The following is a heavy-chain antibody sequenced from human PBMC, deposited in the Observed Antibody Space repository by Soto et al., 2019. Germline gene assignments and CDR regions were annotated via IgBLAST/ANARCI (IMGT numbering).Heavy chain of an antibody. CDR2: IQQDGSEK. V-gene: IGHV3-7*03. D-gene: IGHD5-12*01. Sequence: EVQLVESGGGLVQPGGSLRLSCAASGFTFSSYWMSWVRQAPGKGLEWVANIQQDGSEKYYVDSVKGRFTISRDNAKNSLYLQMNSLRAEDTAVYYCARDLRVATMRNWFDPWGQGTLVTVSS. CDR1: GFTFSSYW. J-gene: IGHJ5*02. CDR3: ARDLRVATMRNWFDP.